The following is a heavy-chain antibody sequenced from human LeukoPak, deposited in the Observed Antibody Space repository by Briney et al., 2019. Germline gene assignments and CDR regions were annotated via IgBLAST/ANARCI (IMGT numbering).Heavy chain of an antibody. J-gene: IGHJ4*02. V-gene: IGHV4-34*01. Sequence: PSETLSLTCGVSGGSFSGSYWGWIRQPPGKGLEWIGEINLSGSTNYNSSLTSRVTISLDTSRNQFSLNLRSVTTADTAVYYCARVSISLFGVVTAHFDSWGQGTLVAVSS. CDR1: GGSFSGSY. D-gene: IGHD3-3*01. CDR3: ARVSISLFGVVTAHFDS. CDR2: INLSGST.